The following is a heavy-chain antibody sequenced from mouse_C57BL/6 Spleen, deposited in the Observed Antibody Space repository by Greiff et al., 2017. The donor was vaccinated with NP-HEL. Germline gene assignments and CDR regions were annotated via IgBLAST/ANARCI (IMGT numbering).Heavy chain of an antibody. CDR2: IDPSDSYT. CDR1: GYTFTSYW. V-gene: IGHV1-50*01. D-gene: IGHD1-1*02. CDR3: ARSEVGGDYYAMDY. J-gene: IGHJ4*01. Sequence: QVQLKQPGAELVKPGASVKLSCKASGYTFTSYWMQWVKQRPGQGLEWIGEIDPSDSYTNYNQKFKGKATLTVDTSSSTAYMQLSSLTSEDSAVYYCARSEVGGDYYAMDYWGQGTSVTVSS.